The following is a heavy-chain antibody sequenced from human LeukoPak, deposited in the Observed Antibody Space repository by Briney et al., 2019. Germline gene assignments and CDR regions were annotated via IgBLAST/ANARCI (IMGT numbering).Heavy chain of an antibody. V-gene: IGHV3-7*01. Sequence: GGSLRLSCAASGFTFSSYWMSWVRQAPGKGLEWVANIKQDGSEKYYVDSVKGRFTISRDNAKNSLYLQMNSLRAEDTAVYYCARAPQWEILGPMYFDYWGQGTLVTVSS. CDR3: ARAPQWEILGPMYFDY. J-gene: IGHJ4*02. D-gene: IGHD1-26*01. CDR1: GFTFSSYW. CDR2: IKQDGSEK.